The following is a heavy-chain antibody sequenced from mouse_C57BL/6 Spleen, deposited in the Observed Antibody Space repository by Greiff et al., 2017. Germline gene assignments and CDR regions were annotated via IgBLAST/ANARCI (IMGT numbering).Heavy chain of an antibody. CDR1: GFTFSSYG. CDR2: ISSGGSYT. CDR3: ARLWDGRYFDY. D-gene: IGHD4-1*01. V-gene: IGHV5-6*01. Sequence: EVHLVESGGDLVKPGGSLKLSCAASGFTFSSYGMSWVRQTPDKRLEWVATISSGGSYTYYPDSVKGRFTISRDNAKNTLYLQMSSLKSEDTAMYYCARLWDGRYFDYWGQGTTLTVSS. J-gene: IGHJ2*01.